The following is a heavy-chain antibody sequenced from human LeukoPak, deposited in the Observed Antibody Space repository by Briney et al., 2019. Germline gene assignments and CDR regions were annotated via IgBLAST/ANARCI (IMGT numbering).Heavy chain of an antibody. D-gene: IGHD2-2*01. J-gene: IGHJ4*02. CDR3: AKDPCSSTSCYSFDY. CDR1: GFTFISYA. Sequence: GGSLRLSCAASGFTFISYAMTWVRQAPGKGPEWVSTISNGDGRTYYADSVKGRFTISRDNSKNTLYLQMSSLRAEDTAVYYCAKDPCSSTSCYSFDYWGQGTLVTVSS. V-gene: IGHV3-23*01. CDR2: ISNGDGRT.